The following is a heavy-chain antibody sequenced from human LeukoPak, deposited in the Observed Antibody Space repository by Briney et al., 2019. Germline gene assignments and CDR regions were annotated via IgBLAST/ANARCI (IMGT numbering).Heavy chain of an antibody. V-gene: IGHV3-21*06. CDR2: ISRSSDYI. CDR1: GTTFSTNS. Sequence: GGSLRLSCAASGTTFSTNSMNWVRQAPGKGLEWVSSISRSSDYIYYADSVKGRFTISRDNAQNSVYLQMNSLRAEDTAVYYCARDRVELPYYYYYGMDVWGQGTSVTVSS. D-gene: IGHD1-7*01. CDR3: ARDRVELPYYYYYGMDV. J-gene: IGHJ6*02.